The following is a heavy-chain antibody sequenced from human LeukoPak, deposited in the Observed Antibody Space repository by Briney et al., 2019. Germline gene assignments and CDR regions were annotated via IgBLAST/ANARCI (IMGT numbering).Heavy chain of an antibody. CDR2: MNPNSGNT. CDR1: GYTFTSYD. V-gene: IGHV1-8*01. Sequence: ASVKVSCKASGYTFTSYDINWVRQATGQGLEWMGWMNPNSGNTGYAQKFQGRVTMTRNTSISTAYMELSSLRSEDTAVYYCARSRLRSGSWYPRLFQHWGQGTLVTVSS. J-gene: IGHJ1*01. CDR3: ARSRLRSGSWYPRLFQH. D-gene: IGHD6-13*01.